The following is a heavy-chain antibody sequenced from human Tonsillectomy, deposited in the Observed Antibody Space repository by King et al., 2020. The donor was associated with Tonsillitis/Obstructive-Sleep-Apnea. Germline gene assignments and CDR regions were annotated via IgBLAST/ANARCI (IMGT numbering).Heavy chain of an antibody. Sequence: VKMVESGGGLVKPGGSHRLSCAASGFSFSHAGMSWVRQTPRKGLEWVGRIESKTDGGTTDYAAPVKGRFTISRDDSKNTLYLQMNSLKTEDTAIYYCTTIPGITIFGVVTDYWGQGTLVTVSS. V-gene: IGHV3-15*04. CDR3: TTIPGITIFGVVTDY. J-gene: IGHJ4*02. D-gene: IGHD3-3*01. CDR1: GFSFSHAG. CDR2: IESKTDGGTT.